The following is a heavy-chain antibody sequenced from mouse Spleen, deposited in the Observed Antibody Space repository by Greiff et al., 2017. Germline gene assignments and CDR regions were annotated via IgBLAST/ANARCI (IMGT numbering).Heavy chain of an antibody. J-gene: IGHJ4*01. Sequence: QLVESGGGLVKLGGSLKLSCAASGFTFSSYAMSWVRQTPEKRLEWVATISSGGGNTYYPDSVKGRFTISRDNAKNTLYLQMSSLKSEDTAMYYCARNVYYGYAMDYWGQGTSVTVSS. CDR3: ARNVYYGYAMDY. V-gene: IGHV5-9-3*01. CDR1: GFTFSSYA. D-gene: IGHD1-1*01. CDR2: ISSGGGNT.